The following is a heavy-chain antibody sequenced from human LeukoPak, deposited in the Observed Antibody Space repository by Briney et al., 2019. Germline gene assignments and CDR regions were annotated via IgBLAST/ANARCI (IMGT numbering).Heavy chain of an antibody. CDR3: ARVSMDYDILTGYYSFDY. V-gene: IGHV4-4*02. D-gene: IGHD3-9*01. CDR1: GGSISSSNW. CDR2: IYHSGST. J-gene: IGHJ4*02. Sequence: SGTLSLTCAVSGGSISSSNWWSWVCQPPGKGLEWIGEIYHSGSTNYNPSLKSRVTISVDKSKNQFSLKLSSVTAADTAVYYCARVSMDYDILTGYYSFDYWGRGTLVTVSS.